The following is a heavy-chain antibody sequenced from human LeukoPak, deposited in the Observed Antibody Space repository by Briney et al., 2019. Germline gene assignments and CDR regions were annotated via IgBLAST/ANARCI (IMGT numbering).Heavy chain of an antibody. J-gene: IGHJ6*03. CDR2: ITRDSIYT. Sequence: GESLKISCAASGFTFSNYNMNWVRQTPGKGLEWVSSITRDSIYTFYADSVKGRFTISRDNAKNSLSLQMNSLRAEDTAVYYCARDPYNGYYGDDYYYYMDVWGKGTTVTISS. V-gene: IGHV3-21*01. CDR3: ARDPYNGYYGDDYYYYMDV. CDR1: GFTFSNYN. D-gene: IGHD4-17*01.